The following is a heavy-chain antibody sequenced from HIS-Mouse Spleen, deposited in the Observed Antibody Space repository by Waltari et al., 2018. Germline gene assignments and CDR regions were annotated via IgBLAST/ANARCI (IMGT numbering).Heavy chain of an antibody. CDR1: VFTFSSYG. V-gene: IGHV3-30*18. CDR2: ISYDGSNK. CDR3: AKVNSGSYYFDY. D-gene: IGHD1-26*01. J-gene: IGHJ4*02. Sequence: QVQLVASWGGVVQPGRSLRLSCAASVFTFSSYGMHWFSQAPGKGLEWVEVISYDGSNKYYADSVKGRFTISRDNSKNTLYLQMNSLRAEDTAVYYCAKVNSGSYYFDYWGQGTLVTVSS.